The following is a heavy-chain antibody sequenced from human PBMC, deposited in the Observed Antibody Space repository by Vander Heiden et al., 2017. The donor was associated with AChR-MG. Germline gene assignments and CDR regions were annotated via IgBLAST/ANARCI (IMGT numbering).Heavy chain of an antibody. CDR3: AKDAMLGSGTFSNFDH. J-gene: IGHJ4*02. Sequence: EVQLLESGGGLVHPGASLRLSCATAGFGFNTYAMNWVRQAPGKGVGCVSSMTGSSASIYYPDSGRGRFTISRDNSKGTLFLQMDILTVDDTATYYCAKDAMLGSGTFSNFDHWGQGTLVTVSS. CDR1: GFGFNTYA. D-gene: IGHD3-10*01. V-gene: IGHV3-23*01. CDR2: MTGSSASI.